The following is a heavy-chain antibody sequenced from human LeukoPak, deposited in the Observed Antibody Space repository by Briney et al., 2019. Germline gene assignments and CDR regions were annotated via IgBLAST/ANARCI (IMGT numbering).Heavy chain of an antibody. Sequence: GGSLRLSCAASGFTFTSYWMHWVRQAPGKGLVWVSHINSDGSTTSYAASVKGRFTISRDTAKNTLYLQMSSLRAEDTAVYYCARAPVVVGAADYYYGLDVWGQGTTVTVSS. CDR1: GFTFTSYW. D-gene: IGHD2-15*01. CDR2: INSDGSTT. CDR3: ARAPVVVGAADYYYGLDV. V-gene: IGHV3-74*01. J-gene: IGHJ6*02.